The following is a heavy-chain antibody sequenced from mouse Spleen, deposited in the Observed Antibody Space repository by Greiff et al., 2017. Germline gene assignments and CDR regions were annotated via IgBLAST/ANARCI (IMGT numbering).Heavy chain of an antibody. V-gene: IGHV1-64*01. CDR1: GYTFTSYW. CDR2: IHPNSGST. Sequence: QVQLKQPGAELVKPGASVKLSCKASGYTFTSYWMHWVKQRPGQGLEWIGMIHPNSGSTNYNEKFKSKATLTVDKSSSTAYMQLSSLTSEDSAVYYCASSRLRRFDYWGQGTTLTVSS. J-gene: IGHJ2*01. D-gene: IGHD2-4*01. CDR3: ASSRLRRFDY.